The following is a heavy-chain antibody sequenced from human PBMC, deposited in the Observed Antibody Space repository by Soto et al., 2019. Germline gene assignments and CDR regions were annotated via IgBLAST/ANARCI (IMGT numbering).Heavy chain of an antibody. V-gene: IGHV4-59*01. D-gene: IGHD3-22*01. J-gene: IGHJ6*01. CDR1: GGSTSSYN. CDR2: IYYCGYT. Sequence: SETLSLTCTVSGGSTSSYNWSWIQQSPGQGLEWLWHIYYCGYTKTCYYASIKSPVTCPGDTSRSQFSRKRSSVSAADTAEYYSARVYYYDGSGDPGSYYNGKRVWERGNRV. CDR3: ARVYYYDGSGDPGSYYNGKRV.